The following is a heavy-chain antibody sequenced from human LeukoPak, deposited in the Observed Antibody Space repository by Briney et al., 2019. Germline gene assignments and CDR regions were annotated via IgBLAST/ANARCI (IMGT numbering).Heavy chain of an antibody. J-gene: IGHJ6*03. D-gene: IGHD6-13*01. CDR2: IYTSGST. Sequence: SQTLSLTCTVSGGSISSGSYYWSWIRQPAGKGLEWIGRIYTSGSTNYNPPLKSRVTISVDTSKNQFSLKLSSVTAADTAVYYCARRSRGIAAAGPYYYYYMDVWGKGTTVTVSS. CDR3: ARRSRGIAAAGPYYYYYMDV. V-gene: IGHV4-61*02. CDR1: GGSISSGSYY.